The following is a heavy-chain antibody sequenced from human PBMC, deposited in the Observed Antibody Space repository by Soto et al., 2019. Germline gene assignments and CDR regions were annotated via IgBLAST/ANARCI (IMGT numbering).Heavy chain of an antibody. CDR3: AKDSYDILASFYPNWFDP. V-gene: IGHV3-30*18. CDR2: ISSDGSKI. Sequence: QVQLVQSGGGVVQPGGSLRLSCEASGFSFSNSAMHWVRQAPGKGLEWVAVISSDGSKIYYGDSVKGRLTVSRDNSKNTLYLQMNSLRPEDTAVYYCAKDSYDILASFYPNWFDPWGQGALVSVSS. CDR1: GFSFSNSA. D-gene: IGHD3-9*01. J-gene: IGHJ5*02.